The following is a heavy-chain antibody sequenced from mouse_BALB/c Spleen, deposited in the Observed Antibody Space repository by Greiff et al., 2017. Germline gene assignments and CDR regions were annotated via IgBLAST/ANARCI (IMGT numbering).Heavy chain of an antibody. J-gene: IGHJ4*01. Sequence: EVKLVESGPSLVKPSQTLSLTCSVTGDSITSGYWNWIRKFPGNKLEYMGYISYSGSTYYNPSLKSRISITRDTSKNQYYLQLNSVTTEDTATYYCARESTVHYAMDYWGQGTSVTVSS. CDR3: ARESTVHYAMDY. CDR1: GDSITSGY. D-gene: IGHD1-1*01. V-gene: IGHV3-8*02. CDR2: ISYSGST.